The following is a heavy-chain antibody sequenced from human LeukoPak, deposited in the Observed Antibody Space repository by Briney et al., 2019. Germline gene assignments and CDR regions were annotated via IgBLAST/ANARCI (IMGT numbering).Heavy chain of an antibody. V-gene: IGHV4-59*01. CDR3: ARVSGYENFDY. CDR1: GGSISSYY. J-gene: IGHJ4*02. CDR2: IYYSGST. Sequence: KPSETLSLTCTVSGGSISSYYWSWIRQPPGRGLEWIGYIYYSGSTNYNPSLKSRVTISVDTSKNQFSLKLSSVTAADTAVYYCARVSGYENFDYWGQGTLVTVSS. D-gene: IGHD5-12*01.